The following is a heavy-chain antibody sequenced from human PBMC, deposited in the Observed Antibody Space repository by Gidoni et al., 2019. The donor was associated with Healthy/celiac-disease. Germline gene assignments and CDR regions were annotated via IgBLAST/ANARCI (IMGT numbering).Heavy chain of an antibody. V-gene: IGHV3-30-3*01. J-gene: IGHJ4*02. Sequence: QVQLVESGGGVVQPGRSLRLSCAASGFTFSSYAMHWVRQAPGKGLEWVAVISYDGSNKYYADSVKGRFTISRDNSKNTLYLQMNSLRAEDTAVYYCARSVAGTFGDYWGQGTLVTVSS. CDR2: ISYDGSNK. CDR3: ARSVAGTFGDY. CDR1: GFTFSSYA. D-gene: IGHD6-19*01.